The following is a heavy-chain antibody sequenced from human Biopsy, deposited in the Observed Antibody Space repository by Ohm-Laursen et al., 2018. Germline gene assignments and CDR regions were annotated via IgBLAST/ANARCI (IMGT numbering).Heavy chain of an antibody. CDR1: GGSIISYY. CDR3: ARAPRYSFWSGSYKRGLWFDP. V-gene: IGHV4-59*01. D-gene: IGHD3-3*01. Sequence: TLSLTCSVSGGSIISYYWTWIRQPPGKGLEWIGHVYNGGITNYNPSLKSRVTISKDKSKNQFSLQVNSVTAADTAVYYCARAPRYSFWSGSYKRGLWFDPWGQGTLVIVSS. J-gene: IGHJ5*02. CDR2: VYNGGIT.